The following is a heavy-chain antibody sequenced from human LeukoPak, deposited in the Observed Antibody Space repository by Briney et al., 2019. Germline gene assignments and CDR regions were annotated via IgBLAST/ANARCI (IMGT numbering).Heavy chain of an antibody. Sequence: SETLSLTCTVSGGSISSYYWSWIRQPPGKGLEWIGYIYYSGSTNYNPSLKSRVTMSVDTSKNQFSLKLSSVTAADTAVYYCAREAARIDAFDIWGQGTMVTVSS. CDR2: IYYSGST. CDR3: AREAARIDAFDI. D-gene: IGHD6-6*01. V-gene: IGHV4-59*12. J-gene: IGHJ3*02. CDR1: GGSISSYY.